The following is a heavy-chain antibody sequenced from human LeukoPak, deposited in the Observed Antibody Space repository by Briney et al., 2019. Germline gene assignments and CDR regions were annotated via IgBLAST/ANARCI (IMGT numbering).Heavy chain of an antibody. D-gene: IGHD6-25*01. V-gene: IGHV4-4*09. CDR1: GGSISGSY. CDR3: VRRGGRFDN. J-gene: IGHJ5*02. Sequence: SETLSLTCTVSGGSISGSYWSWIRQPPGKGLEWTGYIYSSGSTNYNPSLKSRVTIAVDTSRNQFSLKLSSVTAADTAVYYCVRRGGRFDNWGQGTLVTVSS. CDR2: IYSSGST.